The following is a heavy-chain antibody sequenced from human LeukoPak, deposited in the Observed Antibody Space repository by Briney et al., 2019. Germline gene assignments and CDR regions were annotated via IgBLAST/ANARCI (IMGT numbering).Heavy chain of an antibody. D-gene: IGHD6-19*01. CDR2: ISGSAATT. CDR3: AKDSVAVAGLVNHFDY. CDR1: GFTFSSYS. Sequence: GGSLRLSCAASGFTFSSYSMSWVRHAPGKGLEWVSTISGSAATTYYTDSVKGRLTISRDNSRDTVYLRMKSLRVEDTAVYYCAKDSVAVAGLVNHFDYWGRGTLVTVSS. V-gene: IGHV3-23*01. J-gene: IGHJ4*02.